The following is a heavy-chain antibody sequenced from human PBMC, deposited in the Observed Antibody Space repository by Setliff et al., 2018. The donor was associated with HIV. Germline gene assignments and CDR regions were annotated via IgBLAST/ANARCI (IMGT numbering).Heavy chain of an antibody. Sequence: ASVKVSCKASGYTFSDYYLHWVRQAPGQGLEWMGWMSTYNGNTNYAQKVQARVTLTTDTSTDTAFMDLRSLRSDDTAVYFCARDPYYYDKRGYYEWGQGTLVTVSS. D-gene: IGHD3-22*01. J-gene: IGHJ4*02. V-gene: IGHV1-18*04. CDR3: ARDPYYYDKRGYYE. CDR1: GYTFSDYY. CDR2: MSTYNGNT.